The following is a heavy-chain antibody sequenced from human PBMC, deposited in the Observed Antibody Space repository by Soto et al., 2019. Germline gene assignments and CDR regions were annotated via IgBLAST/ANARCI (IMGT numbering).Heavy chain of an antibody. V-gene: IGHV4-30-2*03. Sequence: SETLSLTCAVSGGSISSGGYSWSWIRQPPGKGLEGIGYIYHSGSSYYNPSLKSRVTISVDTSKNQFSLKLSSVTAADTAVYYCARHWLQSWFDPWGQGTLVTVSS. CDR2: IYHSGSS. D-gene: IGHD4-4*01. J-gene: IGHJ5*02. CDR3: ARHWLQSWFDP. CDR1: GGSISSGGYS.